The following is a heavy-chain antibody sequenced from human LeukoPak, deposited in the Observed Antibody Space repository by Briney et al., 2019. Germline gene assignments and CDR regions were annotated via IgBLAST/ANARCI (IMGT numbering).Heavy chain of an antibody. CDR2: ISFSGANT. CDR3: ARDIQLST. J-gene: IGHJ3*01. V-gene: IGHV3-23*01. Sequence: GGSLRLSCAASGFXFSDSAITWVRQAPGKGLDWVSLISFSGANTYYADSVKGRFTISRDNSKDTLSLQMNSLRAEDTAIYYCARDIQLSTWGLGTMVTVSS. D-gene: IGHD5-24*01. CDR1: GFXFSDSA.